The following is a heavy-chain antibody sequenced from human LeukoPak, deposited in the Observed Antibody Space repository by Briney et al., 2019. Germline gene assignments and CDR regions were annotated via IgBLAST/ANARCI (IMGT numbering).Heavy chain of an antibody. CDR2: IYYSGST. CDR3: ASFGRVGWSGEPRYYWYFDL. V-gene: IGHV4-39*01. CDR1: GGSISSSSYY. Sequence: PSETLSLTCTVSGGSISSSSYYWGWIRQPPGKGLEWIGSIYYSGSTYYNPSLKSRVTISVDTSKNQFSLKLSSVTAADTAVYYCASFGRVGWSGEPRYYWYFDLWGRGTLVTVSS. D-gene: IGHD3-3*01. J-gene: IGHJ2*01.